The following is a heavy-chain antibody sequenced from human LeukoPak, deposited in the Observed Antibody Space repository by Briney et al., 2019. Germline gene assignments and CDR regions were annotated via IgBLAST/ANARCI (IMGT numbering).Heavy chain of an antibody. D-gene: IGHD3-16*01. V-gene: IGHV3-53*01. Sequence: GGSLRLSCAASGFTVSSSSNYMSWVRQAPGKGPEWVSIIYNGGGAYYADSVKGRFTISGDNSKNMVYFQMNSLRVEDTAMYYCARVITDFAFDIWGQGTMVTVSS. CDR1: GFTVSSSSNY. CDR3: ARVITDFAFDI. J-gene: IGHJ3*02. CDR2: IYNGGGA.